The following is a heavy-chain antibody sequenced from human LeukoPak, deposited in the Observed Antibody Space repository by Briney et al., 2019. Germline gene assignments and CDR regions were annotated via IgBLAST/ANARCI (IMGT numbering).Heavy chain of an antibody. Sequence: SVKVSCKASGYTFTGYYMHWVRQAPGQGLEWMGGIIPIFGTANYAQKFQGRVTITADKSTSTAYMELNSLRSEDTAVYYCAREILPVHCDGGSCYSFDNWGQGTLVTVSS. CDR2: IIPIFGTA. CDR3: AREILPVHCDGGSCYSFDN. V-gene: IGHV1-69*06. J-gene: IGHJ4*02. CDR1: GYTFTGYY. D-gene: IGHD2-15*01.